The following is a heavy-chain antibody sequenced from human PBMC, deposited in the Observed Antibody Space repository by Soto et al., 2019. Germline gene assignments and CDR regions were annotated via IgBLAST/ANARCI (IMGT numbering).Heavy chain of an antibody. CDR3: ARVGGDDFGDSGGFDY. J-gene: IGHJ4*02. CDR2: IYYSGRT. D-gene: IGHD4-17*01. V-gene: IGHV4-59*01. Sequence: QVQLQESGPGLVKPSETLSLTCTVSGGSISDYFWTWIRQPPGKGLEWIGYIYYSGRTNYNPSLKRRVTISVDTSKNQFSLKLTSVTAADTAVYYCARVGGDDFGDSGGFDYWGRGTLVTVSS. CDR1: GGSISDYF.